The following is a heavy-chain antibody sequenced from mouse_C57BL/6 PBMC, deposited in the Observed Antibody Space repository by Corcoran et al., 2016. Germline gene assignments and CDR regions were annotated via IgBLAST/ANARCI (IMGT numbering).Heavy chain of an antibody. CDR3: ASSGRFPVAY. CDR1: GYTFTDYY. Sequence: EVQLQQSGPELVKPWASVKISCKASGYTFTDYYINWVKQSHGKSIEWIGDINPNNGGTSYNQKFKGKATLTVDKSSSTPYMELRSLTSEDSAVYYCASSGRFPVAYGGQGTLVTVSA. V-gene: IGHV1-26*01. J-gene: IGHJ3*01. CDR2: INPNNGGT. D-gene: IGHD3-1*01.